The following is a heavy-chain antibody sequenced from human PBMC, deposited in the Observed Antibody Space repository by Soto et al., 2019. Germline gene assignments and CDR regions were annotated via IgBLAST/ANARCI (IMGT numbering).Heavy chain of an antibody. Sequence: QLLESGGGLVQPGGSLRLSCAGSGFTFSNFAMGWVRQAPGKGPEWVSSVSGGGSASFSADSVRGRFSVSRDNSKNTLFLQMNTLRVEDTAVYYCAKPRQAAVGTDFFDLWGQGTQVTVSS. CDR1: GFTFSNFA. CDR3: AKPRQAAVGTDFFDL. J-gene: IGHJ4*02. CDR2: VSGGGSAS. V-gene: IGHV3-23*01. D-gene: IGHD6-13*01.